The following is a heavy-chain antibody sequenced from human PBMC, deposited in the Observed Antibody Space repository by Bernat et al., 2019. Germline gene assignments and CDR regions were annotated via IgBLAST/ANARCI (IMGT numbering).Heavy chain of an antibody. CDR2: ITSDGSST. CDR3: TSLYFSGPSYYEY. CDR1: GFTFSSFW. D-gene: IGHD2-15*01. V-gene: IGHV3-74*01. J-gene: IGHJ4*02. Sequence: EVQLVESGGGLVQPGGSLRLSCAASGFTFSSFWMQWVRQAPGKGLVWVSLITSDGSSTSYANSVKGRFTISRDNAKNTLYLQMNSLRAEDTAVYYCTSLYFSGPSYYEYWGQGTLVTVSS.